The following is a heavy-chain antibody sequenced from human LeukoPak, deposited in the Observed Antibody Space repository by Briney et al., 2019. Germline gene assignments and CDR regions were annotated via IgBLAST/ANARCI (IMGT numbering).Heavy chain of an antibody. V-gene: IGHV3-48*03. CDR2: ISSSGSTI. CDR1: GFTFSGYE. CDR3: ATGNVGAPFDY. J-gene: IGHJ4*02. D-gene: IGHD1-26*01. Sequence: GGSLRLSCAASGFTFSGYEMNWVRQAPGKGLEWVSYISSSGSTIYYADSVKGRFTISRDNAKNSLYLQMNSLRAEDTAVYYCATGNVGAPFDYWGQGTLVTVSS.